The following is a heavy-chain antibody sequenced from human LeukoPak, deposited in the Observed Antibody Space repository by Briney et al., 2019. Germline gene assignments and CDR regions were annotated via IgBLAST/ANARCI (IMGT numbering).Heavy chain of an antibody. D-gene: IGHD6-6*01. CDR1: GYSISSGYY. Sequence: SETLSLTCAVSGYSISSGYYWGWIRQPPGKGLEWIGSIYHSGNTNYNPSLKSRVTISVDTSKNQFSLKVSSVTAAYPALYYCARWYSSSGYLDYWGQGILVTVSS. CDR3: ARWYSSSGYLDY. J-gene: IGHJ4*02. V-gene: IGHV4-38-2*01. CDR2: IYHSGNT.